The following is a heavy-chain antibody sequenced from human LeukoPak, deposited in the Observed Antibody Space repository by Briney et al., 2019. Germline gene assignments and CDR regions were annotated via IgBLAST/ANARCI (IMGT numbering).Heavy chain of an antibody. D-gene: IGHD4-11*01. V-gene: IGHV3-33*01. CDR2: MWYDGSNK. Sequence: GGSLRLSCAASGFTFNSYGMHWVRQAPGKGLERVAVMWYDGSNKYYADSVKGRFTISRDDSKNTLYLQMNSLRAEDTAMYYCARGLPPVMKYYFDYWGQGTLVTVSS. CDR3: ARGLPPVMKYYFDY. CDR1: GFTFNSYG. J-gene: IGHJ4*02.